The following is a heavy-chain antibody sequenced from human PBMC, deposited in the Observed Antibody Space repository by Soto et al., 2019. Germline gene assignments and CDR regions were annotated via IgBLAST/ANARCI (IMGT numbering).Heavy chain of an antibody. CDR1: GFTFSGSA. CDR3: TSLSATVAGYYYYYMDV. V-gene: IGHV3-73*01. D-gene: IGHD6-19*01. CDR2: IRSKANSYAT. Sequence: GGSLRLSCAASGFTFSGSAMHWVRQASGKGLEWVGRIRSKANSYATAYAASVKGRFTISRDDSKNTAYLQMNSLKTEDTAVYYCTSLSATVAGYYYYYMDVWGKGTTVTVSS. J-gene: IGHJ6*03.